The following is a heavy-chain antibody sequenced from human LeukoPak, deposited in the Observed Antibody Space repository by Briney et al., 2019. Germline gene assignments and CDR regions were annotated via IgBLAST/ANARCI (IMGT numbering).Heavy chain of an antibody. CDR1: GYTFTGYY. V-gene: IGHV1-2*02. CDR3: ARDGTYYDFWSGYFSNNYYYYYMDV. J-gene: IGHJ6*03. D-gene: IGHD3-3*01. CDR2: INPNSGGT. Sequence: ASVTVSCKASGYTFTGYYMHWVRQAPGQGLEGMGWINPNSGGTNYAQKFQGRVTMTRDTSISTAYMELSRLRSDDTAVYYCARDGTYYDFWSGYFSNNYYYYYMDVWGKGTTVTVSS.